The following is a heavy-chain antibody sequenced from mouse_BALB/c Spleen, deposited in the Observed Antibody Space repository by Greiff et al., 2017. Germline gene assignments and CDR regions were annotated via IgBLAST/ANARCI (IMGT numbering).Heavy chain of an antibody. D-gene: IGHD1-1*01. CDR1: GFNIKDTY. V-gene: IGHV14-3*02. Sequence: EVQLHQSGAELVKPGASVKLSCTASGFNIKDTYMHWVKQRPEQGLEWIGRIDPANGNTKYDPKFQGKATITADTSSNTAYLQLSSLTSEDTAVYYCASYYYFDYWGQGTTLTVSS. CDR2: IDPANGNT. CDR3: ASYYYFDY. J-gene: IGHJ2*01.